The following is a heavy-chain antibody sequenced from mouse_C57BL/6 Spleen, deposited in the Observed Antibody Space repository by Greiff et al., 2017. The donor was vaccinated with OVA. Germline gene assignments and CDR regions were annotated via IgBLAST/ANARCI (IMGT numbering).Heavy chain of an antibody. V-gene: IGHV5-4*01. D-gene: IGHD1-1*01. CDR2: ISDGGSYT. Sequence: DVNLVESGGGLVKPGGSLKLSCAASGFTFSSYAMSWVRQTPEKRLEWVATISDGGSYTYYPDNVKGRFTISRDNAKNNLYLQMSHLKSEDTAMYYCARDFYGYYFDYWGQGTTLTVSS. CDR1: GFTFSSYA. CDR3: ARDFYGYYFDY. J-gene: IGHJ2*01.